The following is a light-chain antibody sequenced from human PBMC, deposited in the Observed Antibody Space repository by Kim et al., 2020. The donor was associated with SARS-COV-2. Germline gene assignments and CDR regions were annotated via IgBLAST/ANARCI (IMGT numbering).Light chain of an antibody. V-gene: IGKV3-20*01. Sequence: SPGERATLSCRASQSVSNSYSAWYQQKPGQAPRLLIYGASSRATGIPDRFSGSGSGTDFTLTISRLEPEDFAVSYCQQYGSSPWTFGQGTKVDIK. J-gene: IGKJ1*01. CDR2: GAS. CDR3: QQYGSSPWT. CDR1: QSVSNSY.